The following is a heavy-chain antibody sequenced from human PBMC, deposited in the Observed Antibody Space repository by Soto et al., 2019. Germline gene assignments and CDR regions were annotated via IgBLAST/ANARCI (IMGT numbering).Heavy chain of an antibody. CDR1: GGSISSYY. CDR3: ARGRTGGYFTFVDV. CDR2: IYNSGST. Sequence: SETLSLTCTVSGGSISSYYWSWIRQPPGKGLEWIGYIYNSGSTNYNPSLKNRVTISVDTSGNQFSLKLSSVTAADTAVYYCARGRTGGYFTFVDVWGQGTTVTVSS. J-gene: IGHJ6*02. V-gene: IGHV4-59*01. D-gene: IGHD1-26*01.